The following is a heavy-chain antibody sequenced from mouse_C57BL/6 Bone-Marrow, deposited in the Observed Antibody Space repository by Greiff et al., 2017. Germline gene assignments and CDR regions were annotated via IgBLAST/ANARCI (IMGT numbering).Heavy chain of an antibody. Sequence: QVQLQQPGAELVKPGASVKLSCKASGYTFTSYWMHWVKQRPGQGLEWIGMIHPNSGSTNYNQKFKGKATLTVDTSSSTAYMQLSSLTSEDSAVYYCARILRLFAYWGQGTLVTVSA. J-gene: IGHJ3*01. CDR1: GYTFTSYW. CDR3: ARILRLFAY. D-gene: IGHD1-1*01. V-gene: IGHV1-64*01. CDR2: IHPNSGST.